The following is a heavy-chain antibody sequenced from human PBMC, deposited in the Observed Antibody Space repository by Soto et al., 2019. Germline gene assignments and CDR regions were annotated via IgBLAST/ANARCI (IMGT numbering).Heavy chain of an antibody. CDR2: IKKDGSEK. V-gene: IGHV3-7*03. CDR1: GFSFSSYW. D-gene: IGHD1-26*01. Sequence: EVQLVESGGGLVQPGGSLRLSCAASGFSFSSYWMSWVRQAPGKGLEWVANIKKDGSEKYYVDSVKGRFTISRDNAKNSLYLQMNSLRAEDTALYYCAREDGGRYYDWYFDLWGRGTLVTVSS. CDR3: AREDGGRYYDWYFDL. J-gene: IGHJ2*01.